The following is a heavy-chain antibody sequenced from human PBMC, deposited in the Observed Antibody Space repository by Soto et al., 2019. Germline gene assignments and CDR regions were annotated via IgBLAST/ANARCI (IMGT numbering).Heavy chain of an antibody. CDR2: ISSSSSTI. J-gene: IGHJ3*02. CDR3: ARGESADIIITFGGVIVIGAFYI. CDR1: GFTFSSYS. D-gene: IGHD3-16*02. V-gene: IGHV3-48*02. Sequence: GGSLRLSCAASGFTFSSYSMNWVRQAPGKGLEWVSYISSSSSTIYYADSVKGRFTISRDNAKNSLYLQMNSLRDEDTAVYYCARGESADIIITFGGVIVIGAFYILGQGTMVTVSS.